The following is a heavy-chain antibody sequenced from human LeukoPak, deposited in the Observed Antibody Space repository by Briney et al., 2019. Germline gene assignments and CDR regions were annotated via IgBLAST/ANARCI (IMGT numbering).Heavy chain of an antibody. V-gene: IGHV3-15*01. CDR3: TTEGGVWGYHALDI. CDR1: GFTFSNAW. Sequence: GGSLRLTCAASGFTFSNAWMTWVRQAPGKGLEWVGRIKAKINGGTTDYAAPVKGRFTISRDDSKNTLYLQMNSLKTEDTAVYYCTTEGGVWGYHALDIWGQGTMVTVSS. D-gene: IGHD3-16*01. J-gene: IGHJ3*02. CDR2: IKAKINGGTT.